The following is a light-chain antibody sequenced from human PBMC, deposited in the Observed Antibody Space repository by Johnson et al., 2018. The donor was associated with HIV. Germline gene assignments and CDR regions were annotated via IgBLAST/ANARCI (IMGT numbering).Light chain of an antibody. CDR3: LAWDTSLSASYV. CDR1: NSNIGNNY. J-gene: IGLJ1*01. Sequence: QSVLTQPPSVSAAPGQKVTISCSGSNSNIGNNYVSWYQQLPGTAPKLLIYENNKRPSGIPDRFSGSKSGTSATLGITGLWPEDSADYYCLAWDTSLSASYVFGTGTKVTVL. CDR2: ENN. V-gene: IGLV1-41*02.